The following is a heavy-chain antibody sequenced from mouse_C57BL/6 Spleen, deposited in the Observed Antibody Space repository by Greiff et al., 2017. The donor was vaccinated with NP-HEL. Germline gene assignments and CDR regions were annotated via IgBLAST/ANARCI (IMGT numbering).Heavy chain of an antibody. CDR1: GYTFTDYN. D-gene: IGHD2-2*01. V-gene: IGHV1-18*01. CDR2: INPNNGGT. Sequence: VHVKQSGPELVKPGASVKIPCKASGYTFTDYNMDWVKQSHGKSLEWIGDINPNNGGTIYNQKFKGKATLTVDKSSSTAYMELRSLTSEDTAVYYCASRGLRRGYYFDDWGQGTTLTVSS. J-gene: IGHJ2*01. CDR3: ASRGLRRGYYFDD.